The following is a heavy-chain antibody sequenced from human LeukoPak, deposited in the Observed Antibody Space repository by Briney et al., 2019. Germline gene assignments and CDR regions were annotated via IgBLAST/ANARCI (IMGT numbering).Heavy chain of an antibody. CDR2: ISDSGGIT. Sequence: GGSLRLSCAASGFTFSSYPMTWVRQAPGKGPEWVSFISDSGGITYYADSVKGRFTISRDNSKNTLYLQMNSLRAEDTAVYYCAKEVDSSGYYSEYWGQGTLVTVSS. V-gene: IGHV3-23*01. CDR3: AKEVDSSGYYSEY. J-gene: IGHJ4*02. CDR1: GFTFSSYP. D-gene: IGHD3-22*01.